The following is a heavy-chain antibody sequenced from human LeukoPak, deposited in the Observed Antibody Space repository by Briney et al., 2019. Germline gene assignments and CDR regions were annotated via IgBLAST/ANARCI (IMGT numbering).Heavy chain of an antibody. J-gene: IGHJ4*02. D-gene: IGHD5-12*01. V-gene: IGHV3-21*04. CDR3: AKLRGATINAWYFDY. Sequence: GGSLRLSCAASGFTFSSYSMNWVRQAPGKGLEWVSSISSSSSYIYYADSVKGRFTISRDNSKNTPYLQMNSLRAEDTAVYYCAKLRGATINAWYFDYWGQGTLVTVSS. CDR1: GFTFSSYS. CDR2: ISSSSSYI.